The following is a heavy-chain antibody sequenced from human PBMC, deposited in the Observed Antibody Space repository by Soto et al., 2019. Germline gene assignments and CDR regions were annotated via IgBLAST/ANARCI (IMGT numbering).Heavy chain of an antibody. CDR3: ARAFTAMGLFDF. V-gene: IGHV4-30-2*01. CDR2: LYHGGAT. J-gene: IGHJ4*02. D-gene: IGHD5-18*01. CDR1: GGSISSRAYS. Sequence: SETLSLTCAVSGGSISSRAYSWSWIRQPPGKGLEWIGYLYHGGATYSNPSLKNRVTISGDWSKNQFSLKLNSVTAADTAVYYCARAFTAMGLFDFWGPGTMVTVYS.